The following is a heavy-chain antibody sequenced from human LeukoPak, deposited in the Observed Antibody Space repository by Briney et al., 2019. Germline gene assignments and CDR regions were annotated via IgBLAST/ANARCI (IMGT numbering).Heavy chain of an antibody. CDR1: GFTFSSYG. CDR2: IWYDGSNK. Sequence: PGGSLRLSCAASGFTFSSYGMHWVRQAPGKGLEWVAVIWYDGSNKYYADSVKGRFTISRDNSKSTLYLQMNSLRAEDTAVYYCARSPIVVVPAATINYYFDYWGQGTLVTVSS. V-gene: IGHV3-33*08. D-gene: IGHD2-2*01. J-gene: IGHJ4*02. CDR3: ARSPIVVVPAATINYYFDY.